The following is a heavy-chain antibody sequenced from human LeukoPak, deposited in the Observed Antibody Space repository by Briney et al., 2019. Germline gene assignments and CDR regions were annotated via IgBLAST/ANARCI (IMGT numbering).Heavy chain of an antibody. D-gene: IGHD6-19*01. J-gene: IGHJ5*02. CDR2: ISRSGSTI. CDR1: GFTFSDYY. V-gene: IGHV3-11*04. CDR3: ATDSSGWYHWFDP. Sequence: GGSLTLSCAAWGFTFSDYYMNGMRQAPGEGREGVSYISRSGSTIYSADSVKGRFTISRDSAKNSLYLQMNSLRAGDTAVYYCATDSSGWYHWFDPWGQGTLVTVHS.